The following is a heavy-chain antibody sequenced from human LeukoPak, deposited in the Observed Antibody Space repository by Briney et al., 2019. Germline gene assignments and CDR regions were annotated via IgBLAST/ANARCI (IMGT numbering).Heavy chain of an antibody. Sequence: KTSETLSLTCTVSGGSISSCSYYWGWIRQPPGKGLEWIGSIYYSGSTYYNPSLKSRVTISVDTSKNQFSLKLSSVTAADTAVYYCARYCSSTSCYTEWDYWGQGTLVTVSS. CDR1: GGSISSCSYY. J-gene: IGHJ4*02. CDR3: ARYCSSTSCYTEWDY. CDR2: IYYSGST. V-gene: IGHV4-39*01. D-gene: IGHD2-2*02.